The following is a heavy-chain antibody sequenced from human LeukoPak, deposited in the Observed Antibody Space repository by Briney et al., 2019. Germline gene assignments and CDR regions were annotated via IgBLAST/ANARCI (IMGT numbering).Heavy chain of an antibody. CDR1: GGSISSYY. CDR3: ARVAPGELSIAFDP. CDR2: IYYSGST. D-gene: IGHD3-16*02. Sequence: SETLSLTYTVSGGSISSYYWSWIRQPPGKGLEWIGYIYYSGSTNYNPSLKSRVTISVDTSKNQFSLKLSSVTAADTAVYYCARVAPGELSIAFDPWGQGTLVTVSS. V-gene: IGHV4-59*01. J-gene: IGHJ5*02.